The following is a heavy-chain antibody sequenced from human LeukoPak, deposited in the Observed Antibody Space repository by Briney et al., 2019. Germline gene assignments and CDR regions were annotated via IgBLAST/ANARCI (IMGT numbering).Heavy chain of an antibody. CDR1: GGSISSYY. Sequence: SETLSLTCTVSGGSISSYYWSWIRQPPGKGLEWIGYIHYSGSTNYNPSLKSRVTISVDTSKNQFSLKLSSVTAADTAVYYCAREVKEYSSSWYIDYWGQGTLVTVSS. V-gene: IGHV4-59*01. D-gene: IGHD6-13*01. J-gene: IGHJ4*02. CDR3: AREVKEYSSSWYIDY. CDR2: IHYSGST.